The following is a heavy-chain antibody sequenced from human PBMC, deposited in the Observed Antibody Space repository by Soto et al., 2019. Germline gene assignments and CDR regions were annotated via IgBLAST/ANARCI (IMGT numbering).Heavy chain of an antibody. CDR2: IWYDGSNK. V-gene: IGHV3-33*01. CDR1: GFTFSSYG. D-gene: IGHD3-10*01. J-gene: IGHJ4*02. Sequence: QVQLVESGGGVVQPGRSLRLSCAASGFTFSSYGMHWVRQAPGKGLEWVAVIWYDGSNKYYADSVKGRFTISRDNSKNTLYLQMNSVRAEDTAVYYGARGPEGFGELTVFDYWGQGTLVTVSS. CDR3: ARGPEGFGELTVFDY.